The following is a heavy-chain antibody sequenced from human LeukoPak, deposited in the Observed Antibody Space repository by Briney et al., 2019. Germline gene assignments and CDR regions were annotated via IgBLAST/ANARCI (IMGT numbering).Heavy chain of an antibody. D-gene: IGHD3-10*01. V-gene: IGHV4-59*08. J-gene: IGHJ4*02. Sequence: SETLSLTCTVSGGSISSYYWSWIRQPPGKGLEWIGYIYYSRSTNYNPSLKSRVTISVDTSKNQFSLKLSSVAAADTAVYYCARRSGSYPYYFDFWGQGTLVTVSS. CDR3: ARRSGSYPYYFDF. CDR1: GGSISSYY. CDR2: IYYSRST.